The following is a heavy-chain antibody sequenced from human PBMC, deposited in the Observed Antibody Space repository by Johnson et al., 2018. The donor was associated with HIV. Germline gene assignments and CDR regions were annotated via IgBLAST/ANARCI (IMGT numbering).Heavy chain of an antibody. D-gene: IGHD5-24*01. Sequence: QVHLVESGGGLVQSGGSLRLSCGASGFTVSSNYMNWVRQAPGKGLEWVSGINWNGVSTIYYADSVKGRFTISRDNAKNSLYLQMNSLRAEDTAVYYCARLRAEAQFDAFDIWGQGTMVTVSS. J-gene: IGHJ3*02. CDR2: INWNGVSTI. CDR1: GFTVSSNY. V-gene: IGHV3-11*04. CDR3: ARLRAEAQFDAFDI.